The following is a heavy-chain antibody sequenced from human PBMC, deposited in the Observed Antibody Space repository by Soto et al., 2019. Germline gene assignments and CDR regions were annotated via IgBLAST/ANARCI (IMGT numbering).Heavy chain of an antibody. D-gene: IGHD5-12*01. CDR1: GGSISSGGYS. Sequence: SETLSLTCAVSGGSISSGGYSWSWIRQPPGKGLEWIGYINHSGSTNYNPSLKSRVTISVDTSKNQFSLKLSSVTAADTAVYYCARGKWLRSSFDYWGQGTLVTVSS. V-gene: IGHV4-30-2*01. CDR2: INHSGST. CDR3: ARGKWLRSSFDY. J-gene: IGHJ4*02.